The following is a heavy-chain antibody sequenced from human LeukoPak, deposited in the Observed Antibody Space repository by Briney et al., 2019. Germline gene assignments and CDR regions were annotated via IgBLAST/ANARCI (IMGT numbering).Heavy chain of an antibody. CDR2: IGGGGST. J-gene: IGHJ4*02. CDR3: AKELRGCSYGFDY. V-gene: IGHV3-23*01. CDR1: GFTFSSYA. D-gene: IGHD5-18*01. Sequence: PGGSLRLSCAASGFTFSSYAMSWVRQAPGKGLEWVSAIGGGGSTYYADSVKGRFTISRDNSKNTLYLLMNSLRADDTAVYYCAKELRGCSYGFDYWGQGTLVTVSS.